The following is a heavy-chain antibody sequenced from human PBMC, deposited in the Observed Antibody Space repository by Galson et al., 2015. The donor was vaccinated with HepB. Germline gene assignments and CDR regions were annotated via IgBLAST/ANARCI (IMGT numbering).Heavy chain of an antibody. D-gene: IGHD3-16*01. CDR3: ARDESGGVLPWFDL. CDR1: GFTFNTYG. Sequence: SLRLSCAASGFTFNTYGMHWVRQAPGRGLEWVAGIWYDGSNINYADSVKGRFTISRDTSENTLYLQMNNLRVEDTAIYYCARDESGGVLPWFDLWGQGTLVTVSS. J-gene: IGHJ5*02. V-gene: IGHV3-33*01. CDR2: IWYDGSNI.